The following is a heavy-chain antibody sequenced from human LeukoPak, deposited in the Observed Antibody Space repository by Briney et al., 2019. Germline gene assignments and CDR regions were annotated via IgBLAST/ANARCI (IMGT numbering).Heavy chain of an antibody. CDR1: GFTFSTYW. CDR3: AKASWERMGGAFDI. V-gene: IGHV3-7*01. J-gene: IGHJ3*02. Sequence: PGGSPRLSCAASGFTFSTYWMNWVRQAPGKGLEWVANIKQDGSDKNYVDAVKGRFTISRDNARSSLYLQMNSLRADDTAVYYCAKASWERMGGAFDIWGQGTMVTVSS. CDR2: IKQDGSDK. D-gene: IGHD1-26*01.